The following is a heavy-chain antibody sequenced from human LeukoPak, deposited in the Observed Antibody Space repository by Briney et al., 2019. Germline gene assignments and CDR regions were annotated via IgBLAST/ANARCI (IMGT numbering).Heavy chain of an antibody. V-gene: IGHV1-46*01. Sequence: ASVEVSCKASGYSFTTYYMHWVRQAPGQGLEWMGIINPSGGSTSYAQTFQGRVTMTRDTSTSTVYMELSNLRSEDTAVYYCAGGYYYDTSGYYYWGQGTLVTVSS. CDR2: INPSGGST. CDR3: AGGYYYDTSGYYY. J-gene: IGHJ4*02. CDR1: GYSFTTYY. D-gene: IGHD3-22*01.